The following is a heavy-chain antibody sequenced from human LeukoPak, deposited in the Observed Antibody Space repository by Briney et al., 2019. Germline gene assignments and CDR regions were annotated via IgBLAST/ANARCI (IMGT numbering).Heavy chain of an antibody. CDR1: GYNLTELS. CDR2: LDPEHGEA. CDR3: AAGGVYDLLDH. D-gene: IGHD2-8*01. J-gene: IGHJ4*02. V-gene: IGHV1-24*01. Sequence: ASVKVSCKVSGYNLTELSTHWVRQAPGKGLEWMGGLDPEHGEAVYAQKFQGRVTMTEDTSTDTAYMELNSLTSEDTAVYYCAAGGVYDLLDHWGQGTLDTVSS.